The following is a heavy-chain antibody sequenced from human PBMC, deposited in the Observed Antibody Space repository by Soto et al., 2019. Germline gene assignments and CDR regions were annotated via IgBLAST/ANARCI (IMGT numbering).Heavy chain of an antibody. CDR2: IWNDGSKK. Sequence: GGSLRLSCEPSGFTFSGYGMHWVRQAPGKGLEWVAIIWNDGSKKYYADSVKGRFTISRDNSRDTLYLEMNSLRAEDTSVYYCVRDAVGATPYFGYLDYWGQGSQVTVSS. CDR3: VRDAVGATPYFGYLDY. CDR1: GFTFSGYG. V-gene: IGHV3-33*01. J-gene: IGHJ4*02. D-gene: IGHD1-26*01.